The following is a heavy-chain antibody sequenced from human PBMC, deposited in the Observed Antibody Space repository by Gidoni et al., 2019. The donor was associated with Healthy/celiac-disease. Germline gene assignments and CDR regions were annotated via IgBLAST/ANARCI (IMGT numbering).Heavy chain of an antibody. CDR3: AKSGHYYGSGSTFDY. D-gene: IGHD3-10*01. J-gene: IGHJ4*02. Sequence: EVQLLESGGGLVQPGGSLRFSCAASGSTFSSYAMGWVRQAPGKGLEWVSAISGSGGSTYYADSVKGRFTISRDNSKNTLYLQMNSLRAEDTAVYYCAKSGHYYGSGSTFDYWGQGTQVTVSS. CDR2: ISGSGGST. CDR1: GSTFSSYA. V-gene: IGHV3-23*01.